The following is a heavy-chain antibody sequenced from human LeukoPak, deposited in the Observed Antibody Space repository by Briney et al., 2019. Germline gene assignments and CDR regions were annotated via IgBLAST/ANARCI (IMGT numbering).Heavy chain of an antibody. Sequence: GGSLRLSCAASGFTFSNYGIAWVRQAPGKGLEWVTGVNGSGGRTYYADSVKGRFTISRDNSKNTVYLQVNGLRAEDTAVYYCARYVFSYGSGSYLAHWGQGTLVTVSS. D-gene: IGHD3-10*01. CDR3: ARYVFSYGSGSYLAH. CDR2: VNGSGGRT. CDR1: GFTFSNYG. J-gene: IGHJ4*02. V-gene: IGHV3-23*01.